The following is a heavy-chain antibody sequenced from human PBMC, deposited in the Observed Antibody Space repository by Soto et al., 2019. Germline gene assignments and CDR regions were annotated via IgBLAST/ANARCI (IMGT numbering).Heavy chain of an antibody. CDR3: VKWSVGASRNLFAP. V-gene: IGHV5-51*01. J-gene: IGHJ5*02. CDR2: MHPGDSST. D-gene: IGHD1-26*01. CDR1: GYSFTSNW. Sequence: PGESLKISCKGSGYSFTSNWIGWVRQMPGKGLEWMGIMHPGDSSTRYSPSFQGQVTISADKSISTAYLQWSSLKASDTAMYYCVKWSVGASRNLFAPWGQGTLVTVSA.